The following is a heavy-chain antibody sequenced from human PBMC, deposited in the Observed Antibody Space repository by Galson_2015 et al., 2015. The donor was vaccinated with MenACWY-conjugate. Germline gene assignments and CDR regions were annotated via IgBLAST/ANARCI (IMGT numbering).Heavy chain of an antibody. D-gene: IGHD4-17*01. CDR3: TADPGGGTPTVTTGGYWFDP. Sequence: SLRLSCAASGFTFSNAWMSWVRQAPGKGLEWVGRIKSKTDGGTTDYAAPVKGRFTISRDDSKNTLYLQMNSLKTEDTAVYYCTADPGGGTPTVTTGGYWFDPWGQGTLVTVSS. V-gene: IGHV3-15*01. CDR1: GFTFSNAW. CDR2: IKSKTDGGTT. J-gene: IGHJ5*02.